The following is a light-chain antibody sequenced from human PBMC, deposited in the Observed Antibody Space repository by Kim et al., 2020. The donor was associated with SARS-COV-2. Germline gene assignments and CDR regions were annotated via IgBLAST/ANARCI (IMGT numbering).Light chain of an antibody. Sequence: LGQTVRITGQGDSLRRYSASGYQQKPGQAPVFVIHGKKNRPSGIPDRFSGSSSGDTASLTITGAQAEDEASYYCLSRDSSGHHLQVFGGGTKLTVL. CDR3: LSRDSSGHHLQV. CDR2: GKK. J-gene: IGLJ2*01. V-gene: IGLV3-19*01. CDR1: SLRRYS.